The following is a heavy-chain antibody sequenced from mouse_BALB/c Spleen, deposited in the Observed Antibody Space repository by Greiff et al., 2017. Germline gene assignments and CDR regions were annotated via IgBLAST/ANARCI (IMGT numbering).Heavy chain of an antibody. CDR1: GYSITSGYY. CDR2: ISYDGSN. CDR3: ARGQGYDDWYFDV. D-gene: IGHD2-2*01. J-gene: IGHJ1*01. V-gene: IGHV3-6*02. Sequence: ESGPGLVKPSQSLSLTCSVTGYSITSGYYWNWIRQFPGNKLEWMGYISYDGSNNYNPSLKNRISITRDTSKNQFFLKLNSVTTEDTATYYCARGQGYDDWYFDVWGAGTTVTVSS.